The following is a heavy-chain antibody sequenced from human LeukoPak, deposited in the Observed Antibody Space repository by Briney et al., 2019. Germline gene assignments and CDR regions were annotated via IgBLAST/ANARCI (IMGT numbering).Heavy chain of an antibody. J-gene: IGHJ4*02. V-gene: IGHV3-7*01. Sequence: AGGSLRLSCAASGFTFSSYWMSWVRQAPGKGLEWVANIKQDGSEKYYVDSVKGRFTISRDNAKNSLYLQMNSLRAEDTAVYYCAKGLDYGSGSYVDYWGQGTLVTVSS. CDR3: AKGLDYGSGSYVDY. CDR2: IKQDGSEK. D-gene: IGHD3-10*01. CDR1: GFTFSSYW.